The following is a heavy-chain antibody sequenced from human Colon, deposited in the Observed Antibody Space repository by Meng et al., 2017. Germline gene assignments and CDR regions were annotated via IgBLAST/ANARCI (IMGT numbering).Heavy chain of an antibody. CDR3: ARVGTARPFDY. CDR2: ITSSSNYI. CDR1: GFTFSLYA. V-gene: IGHV3-21*01. J-gene: IGHJ4*02. Sequence: EVQLVESGGGLVKPGESRRGSGEASGFTFSLYAINWVRQAPGEGLEWVASITSSSNYIHYSDSVKGRFTVSRDNARNSSYLQMDSLRAEDTAVYYCARVGTARPFDYWGQGTLVTVSS. D-gene: IGHD1-1*01.